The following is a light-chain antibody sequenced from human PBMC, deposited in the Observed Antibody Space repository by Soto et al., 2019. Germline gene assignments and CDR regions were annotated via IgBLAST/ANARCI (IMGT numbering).Light chain of an antibody. V-gene: IGLV1-44*01. CDR1: SSNIGSNT. CDR3: ATWDDSLNGQGV. CDR2: TNN. Sequence: QSVLTQPPSASGTPGQRVTISCSGSSSNIGSNTVSWYQQLPGTAPKLLIYTNNERPSGVPDRFSGSKSGTSASLAISGLQSEDEADYYCATWDDSLNGQGVFGGGTTLTVL. J-gene: IGLJ2*01.